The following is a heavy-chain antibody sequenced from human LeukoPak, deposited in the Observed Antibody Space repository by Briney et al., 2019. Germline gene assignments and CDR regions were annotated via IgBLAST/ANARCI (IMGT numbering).Heavy chain of an antibody. D-gene: IGHD3-22*01. CDR3: AKKGYYDGSGYYMYCFDH. Sequence: QPGGSLRLSCAASGFTFSIYAMSWVRQAPGKGLEWVSDISGSGGTAYYADSVKGRFTISRDNSKNTLYLQMNSLRAEDTAVYYCAKKGYYDGSGYYMYCFDHWGQGTLVTVSS. CDR1: GFTFSIYA. V-gene: IGHV3-23*01. J-gene: IGHJ4*02. CDR2: ISGSGGTA.